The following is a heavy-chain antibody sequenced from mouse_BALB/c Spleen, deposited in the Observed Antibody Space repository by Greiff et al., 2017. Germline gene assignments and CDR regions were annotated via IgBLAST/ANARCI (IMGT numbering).Heavy chain of an antibody. CDR3: TREGNYDY. CDR2: IDPETGGT. D-gene: IGHD2-1*01. J-gene: IGHJ2*01. V-gene: IGHV1-15*01. Sequence: VQLQQSGAELVRPVASVTLSCKASGYTFTDYEMHWVKQTPVHGLEWIGAIDPETGGTAYNQKFKGKATLTADKSSSTAYMELRSLTSEDSAVYYCTREGNYDYWGQGTTLTVSS. CDR1: GYTFTDYE.